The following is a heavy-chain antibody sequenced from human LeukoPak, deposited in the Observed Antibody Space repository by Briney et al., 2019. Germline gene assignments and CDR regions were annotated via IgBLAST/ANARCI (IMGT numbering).Heavy chain of an antibody. CDR2: INTDGSST. CDR1: GFIFSSYW. V-gene: IGHV3-74*01. J-gene: IGHJ3*02. CDR3: ARDHWPKNKITMVRGVMGRGAFDI. D-gene: IGHD3-10*01. Sequence: HPGGSLRLSCAASGFIFSSYWMHWVRQVPGKGLVWVSRINTDGSSTNYADSVKGRFTISRDNAKSTLYLQLNSVRAEDSAVYYCARDHWPKNKITMVRGVMGRGAFDIWGQGTMVTVSS.